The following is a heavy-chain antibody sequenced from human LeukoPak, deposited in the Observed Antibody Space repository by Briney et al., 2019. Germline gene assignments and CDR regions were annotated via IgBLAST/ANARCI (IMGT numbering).Heavy chain of an antibody. CDR1: GGSISSYYW. J-gene: IGHJ6*04. CDR2: IYWDDDK. CDR3: AQSSSGWYRMDV. Sequence: TLSLTCTVSGGSISSYYWSWIRQPPGKGLEWLALIYWDDDKRYSPSLKSRLTITKDTSKNQVVLTMTNLDPVDTATYYCAQSSSGWYRMDVWGKGTTVTVSS. D-gene: IGHD6-19*01. V-gene: IGHV2-5*08.